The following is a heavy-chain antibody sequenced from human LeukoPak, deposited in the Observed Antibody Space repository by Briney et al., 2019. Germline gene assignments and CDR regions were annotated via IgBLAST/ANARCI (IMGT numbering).Heavy chain of an antibody. D-gene: IGHD2-2*01. CDR2: IKQDGNEK. CDR1: GFTFSDYW. J-gene: IGHJ4*02. CDR3: ARQSTYCSSTSCYGESSGSFDY. Sequence: GGSLRLSCAASGFTFSDYWMSCVRQAPGKGLEWVANIKQDGNEKYYVDSVKGRFTISRDNAKNSLYLQVNSLRAEDTAVYYCARQSTYCSSTSCYGESSGSFDYWGQGTLVTVSS. V-gene: IGHV3-7*04.